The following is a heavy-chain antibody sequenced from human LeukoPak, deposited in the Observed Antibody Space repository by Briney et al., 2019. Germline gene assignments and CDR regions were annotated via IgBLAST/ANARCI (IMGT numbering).Heavy chain of an antibody. CDR2: ISYDGSNK. CDR1: GFTFSSYG. J-gene: IGHJ6*04. V-gene: IGHV3-30*18. D-gene: IGHD3-10*01. CDR3: AKDDYYGSGSYYYYYYGMDV. Sequence: GGSLRVSCAASGFTFSSYGMHWVRQAPGKGLEWVAVISYDGSNKYYADSVKGRFTISRDNSKNTLYLQMNSLRAEDTAVYYCAKDDYYGSGSYYYYYYGMDVWGKGTTVTVSS.